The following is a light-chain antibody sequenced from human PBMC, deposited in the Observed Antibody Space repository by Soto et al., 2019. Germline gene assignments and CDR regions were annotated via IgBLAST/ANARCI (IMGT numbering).Light chain of an antibody. CDR3: SSHTISSTVV. CDR2: DVS. CDR1: SSDVGGYNY. J-gene: IGLJ3*02. Sequence: QSALTQPASVSGSPGQSITISCTGTSSDVGGYNYVSWYQQHPGKAPKLMIYDVSNRPSGVSNRFSGSKSGNTASLTISGLQAEDEADYYCSSHTISSTVVFGGGTQLTVL. V-gene: IGLV2-14*01.